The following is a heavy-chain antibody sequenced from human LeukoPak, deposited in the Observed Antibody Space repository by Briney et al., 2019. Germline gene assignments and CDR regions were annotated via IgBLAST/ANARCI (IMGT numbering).Heavy chain of an antibody. CDR3: ARDIGYCSSTSCYWHYYYGMDV. CDR1: GFTFSDYY. V-gene: IGHV3-11*01. CDR2: ISSSGSTI. J-gene: IGHJ6*02. D-gene: IGHD2-2*03. Sequence: GGSLRLSCAASGFTFSDYYMSWIRQAPGKGLEWVLYISSSGSTIYYADSVKGRFTISRDNAKNSLYLQMNSLRAEDTAVYYCARDIGYCSSTSCYWHYYYGMDVWGQGTTVTVSS.